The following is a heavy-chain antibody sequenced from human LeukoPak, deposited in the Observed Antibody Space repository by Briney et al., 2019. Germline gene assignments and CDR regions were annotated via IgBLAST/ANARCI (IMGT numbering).Heavy chain of an antibody. CDR3: AREHDGGEWDRAFDI. J-gene: IGHJ3*02. Sequence: GGSLRLSCVASGFNFNTHWMSWVRQAPGKGLEWVANINEDGSETYYVGSVKGRFTISRANAKNSLNLQLNGLRAEDTGLYYCAREHDGGEWDRAFDIWGQGTMVTVSS. CDR2: INEDGSET. D-gene: IGHD2-21*01. CDR1: GFNFNTHW. V-gene: IGHV3-7*01.